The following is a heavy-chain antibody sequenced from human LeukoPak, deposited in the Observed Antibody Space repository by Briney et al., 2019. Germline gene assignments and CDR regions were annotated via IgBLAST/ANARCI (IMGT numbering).Heavy chain of an antibody. CDR3: ARDLGGWYVFDD. V-gene: IGHV3-7*01. CDR1: GFTFSSYG. Sequence: GGALRLSCAASGFTFSSYGMHWVRQAPGKGLEWVGNINQDGSEKYYVDSVKGRFTISRDNAKNSLYLQMNSLRAEDTAVYYCARDLGGWYVFDDWGQGTLVTVSS. D-gene: IGHD6-19*01. J-gene: IGHJ4*02. CDR2: INQDGSEK.